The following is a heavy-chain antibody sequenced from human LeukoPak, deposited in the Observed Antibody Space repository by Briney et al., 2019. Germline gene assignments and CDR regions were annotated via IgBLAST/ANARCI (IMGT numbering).Heavy chain of an antibody. D-gene: IGHD3-10*01. J-gene: IGHJ4*02. CDR2: INHSGST. CDR1: GGSFSGYY. V-gene: IGHV4-34*01. Sequence: PSETLSLTCAVYGGSFSGYYWSWIRQPPGKGLEWIGEINHSGSTNYNPSLKSRVTISVDTSKNQFSLKLSSVTAADTAVYYCARVYGSGSYRIDYWGQGTLVTVSS. CDR3: ARVYGSGSYRIDY.